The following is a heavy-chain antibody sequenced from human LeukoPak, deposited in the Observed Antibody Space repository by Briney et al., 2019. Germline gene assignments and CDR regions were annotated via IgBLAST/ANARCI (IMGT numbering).Heavy chain of an antibody. J-gene: IGHJ4*02. Sequence: PSETLSLTCAVYGGSFSGYYWSWIRQPPGKGLEWIGEINHSGSTNYNPSLKSRVTISVDTSKNQFSLKLSSVTAADTAVYYCARHNRRRFGEVFRGFDFWGQGTLVTVSS. CDR1: GGSFSGYY. V-gene: IGHV4-34*01. CDR2: INHSGST. D-gene: IGHD3-10*01. CDR3: ARHNRRRFGEVFRGFDF.